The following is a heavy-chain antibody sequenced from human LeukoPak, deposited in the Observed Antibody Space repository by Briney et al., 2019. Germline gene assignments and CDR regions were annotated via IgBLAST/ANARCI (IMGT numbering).Heavy chain of an antibody. Sequence: GGSLRLSCAVSGFTFRSYEMNWVRQAPGKGLEWVSYISSSGSTIKYTDSVKGRFTISRDNAKNSLYLQMNSLRAEDTAVYYCARDCGGGSCYGPYDAFDIWGQGTMVTVSS. J-gene: IGHJ3*02. CDR1: GFTFRSYE. V-gene: IGHV3-48*03. CDR3: ARDCGGGSCYGPYDAFDI. CDR2: ISSSGSTI. D-gene: IGHD2-15*01.